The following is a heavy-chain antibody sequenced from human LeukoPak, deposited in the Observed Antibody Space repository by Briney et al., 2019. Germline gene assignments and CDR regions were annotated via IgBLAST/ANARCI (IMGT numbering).Heavy chain of an antibody. D-gene: IGHD3-10*01. V-gene: IGHV3-23*01. CDR3: AKGYYGQGFDY. CDR2: ISGSGGST. CDR1: GFTFSSYA. J-gene: IGHJ4*02. Sequence: GGSLRLSCAASGFTFSSYAMSWVRQAPGKGLEWVSAISGSGGSTYYADSVKGRFTISRDNAKNSLYLQMNSLRAEDTALYYCAKGYYGQGFDYWGQGTLVTVSS.